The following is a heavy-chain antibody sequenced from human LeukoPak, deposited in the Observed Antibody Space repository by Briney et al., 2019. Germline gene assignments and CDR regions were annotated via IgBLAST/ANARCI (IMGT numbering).Heavy chain of an antibody. D-gene: IGHD5-18*01. V-gene: IGHV3-30*18. Sequence: GGSLRLSCAASGFTVSSYGMHWVRQAPGKGLEWVAVISYDGGNKYYADSVKGRFTISRDNSKNTLYLQMNSLRAEDTAVYYCAKDRGTAMVTSLYFDYWGQGTLVTVSS. J-gene: IGHJ4*02. CDR3: AKDRGTAMVTSLYFDY. CDR2: ISYDGGNK. CDR1: GFTVSSYG.